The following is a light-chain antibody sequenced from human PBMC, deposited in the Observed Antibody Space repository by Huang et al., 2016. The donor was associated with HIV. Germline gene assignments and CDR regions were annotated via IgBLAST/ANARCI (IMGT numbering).Light chain of an antibody. CDR2: GAS. CDR3: KEDKYWPFN. V-gene: IGKV3-15*01. J-gene: IGKJ3*01. Sequence: EIVMTQSPATLSVSPGERATLSCRASQIVGSNLAWYQQKPGQAPRLLIFGASTRANGNPARVSGSGSWAEFTLTINRLEAGSFSVYQCKEDKYWPFNFGPGTKVDIK. CDR1: QIVGSN.